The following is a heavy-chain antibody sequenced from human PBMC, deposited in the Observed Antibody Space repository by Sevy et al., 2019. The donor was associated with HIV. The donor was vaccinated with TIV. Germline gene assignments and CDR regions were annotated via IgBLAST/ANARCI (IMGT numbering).Heavy chain of an antibody. CDR3: ARAFTGGYQQPFDY. Sequence: GESLKISCAASGFTFSSHAMSWVRQAPGKGLEWVSAISDSGTTTYYEDSVKGRFTISRDNSKNTLYLQMDGLRAEDTVIYYCARAFTGGYQQPFDYWGQGTLVTVSS. V-gene: IGHV3-23*01. D-gene: IGHD1-26*01. CDR2: ISDSGTTT. CDR1: GFTFSSHA. J-gene: IGHJ4*02.